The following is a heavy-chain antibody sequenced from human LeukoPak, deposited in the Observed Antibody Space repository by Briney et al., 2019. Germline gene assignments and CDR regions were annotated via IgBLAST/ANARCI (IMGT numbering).Heavy chain of an antibody. CDR2: VSYDGGNR. J-gene: IGHJ4*02. CDR3: AREWTYSSGWSASGY. V-gene: IGHV3-30-3*01. D-gene: IGHD6-19*01. CDR1: QFTFSDYS. Sequence: PGTSLRLSCAASQFTFSDYSMHWVRQAPGKGLEWVALVSYDGGNRYYADSVKGRFTISRDNSKNTLYLQMNNLRGEDTALYYCAREWTYSSGWSASGYWGQGTLVTVSS.